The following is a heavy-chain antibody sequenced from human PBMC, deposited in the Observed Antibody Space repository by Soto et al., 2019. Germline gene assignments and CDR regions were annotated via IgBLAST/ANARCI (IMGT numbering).Heavy chain of an antibody. CDR1: GGSISSGDYY. Sequence: QVQLQESGPGLVKPSQTLSLTCTVSGGSISSGDYYWSWIRQPPAKGLEWIGYIYYSGSTYYNPSLKTRVTKSVDTSKYNFSLKLSSVTATDTTVYYCARVSFHDTATPSGDYWGQGTLVTVSS. J-gene: IGHJ4*02. D-gene: IGHD5-18*01. CDR3: ARVSFHDTATPSGDY. V-gene: IGHV4-30-4*01. CDR2: IYYSGST.